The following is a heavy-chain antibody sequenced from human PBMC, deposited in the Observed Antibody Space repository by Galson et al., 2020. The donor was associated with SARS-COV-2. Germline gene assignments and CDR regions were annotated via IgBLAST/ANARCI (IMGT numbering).Heavy chain of an antibody. Sequence: QLGESLKISCAASGFTFSSSAMHWVRQAPGKGLEWVAIISYDGTTIYKSDSVKGRFTISRDISKNILYLQMNRLRPEDTGVYYCVRETDDDSSSWYDYWGQGTLVTVSP. J-gene: IGHJ4*02. CDR1: GFTFSSSA. V-gene: IGHV3-30*04. D-gene: IGHD3-22*01. CDR2: ISYDGTTI. CDR3: VRETDDDSSSWYDY.